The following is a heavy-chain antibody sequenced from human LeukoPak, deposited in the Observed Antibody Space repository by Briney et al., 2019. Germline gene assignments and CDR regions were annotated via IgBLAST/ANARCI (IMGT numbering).Heavy chain of an antibody. D-gene: IGHD1-26*01. CDR2: IKQDGSEK. CDR1: GFTFSSYW. Sequence: PGGSLRLSCAASGFTFSSYWMSWARQAPGKGLEWVANIKQDGSEKYYVDSVKGRFTISRDNAKNSLYLQMNSLRAEDTAVYYCARAPWGLTTAFDIWGQGTMVTVSS. CDR3: ARAPWGLTTAFDI. J-gene: IGHJ3*02. V-gene: IGHV3-7*04.